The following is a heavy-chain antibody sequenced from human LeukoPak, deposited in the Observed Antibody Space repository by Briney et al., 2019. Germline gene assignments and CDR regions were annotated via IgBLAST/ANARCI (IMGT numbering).Heavy chain of an antibody. J-gene: IGHJ4*02. CDR1: GGSISSYY. D-gene: IGHD1-26*01. V-gene: IGHV4-59*01. CDR3: ARGVRASGSYLVY. CDR2: IYYSGST. Sequence: PSETLSLTCTVSGGSISSYYWSWIRQPPGKGLEWIGYIYYSGSTNYNPSLKSRVTISVDTSKNQFSLKLSSVTAADTAVYYCARGVRASGSYLVYWGQGTLVTAAS.